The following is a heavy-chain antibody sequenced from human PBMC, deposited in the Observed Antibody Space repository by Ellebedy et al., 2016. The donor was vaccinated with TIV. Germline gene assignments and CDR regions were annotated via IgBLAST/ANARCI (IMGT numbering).Heavy chain of an antibody. Sequence: GESLKISXAASGFNFAKYGMHWVRQAPGKGLEWVSYISSSSTTIYYADSVKGRFTISRDNAKNSLYLQMNSLRAEDTAVYYCARRSLTTVTKSLFFDYWGQGTLVTVSS. CDR2: ISSSSTTI. J-gene: IGHJ4*02. CDR1: GFNFAKYG. CDR3: ARRSLTTVTKSLFFDY. V-gene: IGHV3-48*01. D-gene: IGHD4-17*01.